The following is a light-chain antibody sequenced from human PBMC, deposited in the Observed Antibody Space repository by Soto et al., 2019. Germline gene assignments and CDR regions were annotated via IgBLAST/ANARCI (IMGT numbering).Light chain of an antibody. CDR3: QQLRMYPST. V-gene: IGKV1-9*01. J-gene: IGKJ4*01. CDR2: AAS. CDR1: QDIAIY. Sequence: DVQMTQSPSFLSASVGDRVTITCRASQDIAIYLAWYQQKPGEAPKXLIYAASTLYGGVPSRFSGSGSGTDFALTITSLQAEDGETYYGQQLRMYPSTFGGGTKVDIK.